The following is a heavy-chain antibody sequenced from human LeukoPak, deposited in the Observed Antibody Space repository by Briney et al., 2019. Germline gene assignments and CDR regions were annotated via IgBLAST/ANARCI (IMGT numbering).Heavy chain of an antibody. J-gene: IGHJ4*02. CDR2: IYWEDDK. CDR1: GFSLSTSGVG. Sequence: ESGPTLVKPTQTLTLTCTFSGFSLSTSGVGVGWIRQPPGKALEGLALIYWEDDKRSSPSLKSRLTITKDTSKNQVVLTMTNMDPVDTATYYCAHSQKLRYFDWLLYGLFDYWGQGTLVTVSS. V-gene: IGHV2-5*02. D-gene: IGHD3-9*01. CDR3: AHSQKLRYFDWLLYGLFDY.